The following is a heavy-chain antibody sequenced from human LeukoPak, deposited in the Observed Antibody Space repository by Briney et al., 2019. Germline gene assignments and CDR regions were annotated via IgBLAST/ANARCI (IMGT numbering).Heavy chain of an antibody. CDR2: ISAYNGNT. CDR1: GYTFTSYG. V-gene: IGHV1-18*01. D-gene: IGHD3-3*01. CDR3: ARGREYYDFWSATHRTNWFDP. Sequence: ASVKVSCKASGYTFTSYGISWVRQAPGQGLEWMGWISAYNGNTNYAQKLQGRVTMTTDTSTSTAYMELSSLRSEDTAVYYCARGREYYDFWSATHRTNWFDPWGQGTLVTVSS. J-gene: IGHJ5*02.